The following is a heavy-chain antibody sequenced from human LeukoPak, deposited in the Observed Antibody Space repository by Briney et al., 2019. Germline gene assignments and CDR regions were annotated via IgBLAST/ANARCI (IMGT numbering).Heavy chain of an antibody. CDR2: IHYTGNT. D-gene: IGHD3-10*01. J-gene: IGHJ6*03. CDR3: ARGIRGVIITTNYYNMDA. CDR1: GGSISSGGY. V-gene: IGHV4-31*03. Sequence: SETLSLTCTVSGGSISSGGYWSWIRQHPEKGLEWIGYIHYTGNTYYNPSLKSRVSISVDMSQNQFSLNLNSVTAADTAVYYCARGIRGVIITTNYYNMDAWGPGTTVTVSS.